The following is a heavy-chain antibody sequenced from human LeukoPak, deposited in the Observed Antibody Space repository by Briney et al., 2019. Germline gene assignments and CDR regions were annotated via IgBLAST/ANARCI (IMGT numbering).Heavy chain of an antibody. CDR1: GFSFSSYW. J-gene: IGHJ6*03. CDR2: IKQDESER. D-gene: IGHD3-10*01. CDR3: ARLSAYYYGSYFYYYMDV. Sequence: GGSLRLSCEGSGFSFSSYWMTWVRQCPGKGPEWVANIKQDESERYTVDSVKGRFTISRDNAKDSVYLQMNSLRAEDTALYYCARLSAYYYGSYFYYYMDVWGKGTTVTVSS. V-gene: IGHV3-7*01.